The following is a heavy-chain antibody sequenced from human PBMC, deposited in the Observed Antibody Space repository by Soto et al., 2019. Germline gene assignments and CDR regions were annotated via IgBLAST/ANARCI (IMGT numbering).Heavy chain of an antibody. CDR1: GFTLSSYA. Sequence: QVQLVESGGGVVQPGRSLRLSCAASGFTLSSYAMHRVRQAPGKGLEWVAVISYDGSNKYYADSVKGRFTIPRDNSKNTLYLQMNSLRAEDTAVYYCARARIAAAGTEFDYWGQGTMVTVSS. V-gene: IGHV3-30-3*01. CDR3: ARARIAAAGTEFDY. CDR2: ISYDGSNK. J-gene: IGHJ4*02. D-gene: IGHD6-13*01.